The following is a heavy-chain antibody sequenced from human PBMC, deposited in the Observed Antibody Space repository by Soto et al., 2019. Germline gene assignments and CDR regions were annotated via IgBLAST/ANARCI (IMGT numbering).Heavy chain of an antibody. Sequence: LRLSCAASGFTFSSYGMHWVRQAPGKGLEWVAVISYDGSNKYYADSVKGRFTISRDNSKNTLYLQINSLRAEDTAVYYCAKDRLAVATLDYWGQGTLVTVSS. V-gene: IGHV3-30*18. CDR2: ISYDGSNK. CDR1: GFTFSSYG. J-gene: IGHJ4*02. D-gene: IGHD6-19*01. CDR3: AKDRLAVATLDY.